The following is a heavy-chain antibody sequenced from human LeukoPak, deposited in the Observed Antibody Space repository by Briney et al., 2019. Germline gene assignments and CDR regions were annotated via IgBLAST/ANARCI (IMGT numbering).Heavy chain of an antibody. D-gene: IGHD3-9*01. V-gene: IGHV4-38-2*02. J-gene: IGHJ5*02. CDR1: GYSISSGYY. CDR3: TRAGNYDVLTGYYMDFDP. CDR2: IYHSGST. Sequence: SETLSLTCTVSGYSISSGYYWGWIRQPPGKGLEWIGSIYHSGSTYYNASLKSRVTISVDTSKNQFSLKLSSVTAADTAVYYCTRAGNYDVLTGYYMDFDPWGQGTLVTVSS.